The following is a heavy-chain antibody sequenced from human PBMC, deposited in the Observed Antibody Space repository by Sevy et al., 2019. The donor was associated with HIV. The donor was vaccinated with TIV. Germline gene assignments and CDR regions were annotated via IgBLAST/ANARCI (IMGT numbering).Heavy chain of an antibody. Sequence: GGSLRLSCAASGFTFSSYSMNWVRQAPGKGLEWVSSISSSSYIYYADSVKGRFTISRDNAKNSLYLQMNSLRAEDTAVYYCARGFRWFRELTNYYYGMDVWGQGTTVTVSS. J-gene: IGHJ6*02. V-gene: IGHV3-21*01. CDR2: ISSSSYI. CDR1: GFTFSSYS. CDR3: ARGFRWFRELTNYYYGMDV. D-gene: IGHD3-10*01.